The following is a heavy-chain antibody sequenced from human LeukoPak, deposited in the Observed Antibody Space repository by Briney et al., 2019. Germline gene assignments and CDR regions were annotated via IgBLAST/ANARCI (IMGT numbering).Heavy chain of an antibody. J-gene: IGHJ3*02. D-gene: IGHD6-13*01. CDR2: ISSNGGST. V-gene: IGHV3-64*01. CDR1: GVSFSKYV. CDR3: ARVYAGSWYAAFDI. Sequence: GGSLRLSCAASGVSFSKYVMHWVRQAPGKGLEYVSAISSNGGSTYYANSVKGRFTISRDNSKNTLYLQMGSLRPEDMSVYYCARVYAGSWYAAFDIWGQGTMVTVSS.